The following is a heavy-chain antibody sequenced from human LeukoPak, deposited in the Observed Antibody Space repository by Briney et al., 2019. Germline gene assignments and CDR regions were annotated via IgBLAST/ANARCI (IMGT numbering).Heavy chain of an antibody. D-gene: IGHD1-26*01. CDR2: IIPIFGTA. CDR1: GGTFSSYA. J-gene: IGHJ4*02. V-gene: IGHV1-69*05. CDR3: ARDSRLGATGPSFYFDY. Sequence: ASVKVSCKASGGTFSSYAISWVRQAPGHGLEWMGRIIPIFGTANYAQKCQGRVTITTDESTSTAYMELSSLRSEDTAVYYCARDSRLGATGPSFYFDYWGQGTLVTVSS.